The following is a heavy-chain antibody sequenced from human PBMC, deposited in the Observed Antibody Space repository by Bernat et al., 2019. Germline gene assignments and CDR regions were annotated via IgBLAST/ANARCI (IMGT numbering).Heavy chain of an antibody. CDR3: ATAPGYCSGGSCYWYGMDV. D-gene: IGHD2-15*01. CDR2: INSDGSST. CDR1: GFTFSSYW. Sequence: EVQLVESGGGLVQPGGSLRLSCAASGFTFSSYWMHWVRQAPGKGLVWVSRINSDGSSTSYAESVKGRFTISRDNAKNTLYLQMNSLRAEDTAVYYCATAPGYCSGGSCYWYGMDVWGQGTTVTVSS. V-gene: IGHV3-74*01. J-gene: IGHJ6*02.